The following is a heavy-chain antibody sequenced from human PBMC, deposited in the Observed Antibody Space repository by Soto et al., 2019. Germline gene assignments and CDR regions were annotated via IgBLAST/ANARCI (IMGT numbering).Heavy chain of an antibody. V-gene: IGHV1-69*13. Sequence: ASVKVSCKASGGTFSSDSFSWVRQAPGQGLEWMGGIIPMFDTPIYAQKFQDRVTITADESTSTAYMQLSSLRSGDTAVYYCAREVGSGRGPTLDYWGQGTLVTVSS. CDR1: GGTFSSDS. D-gene: IGHD3-10*01. J-gene: IGHJ4*02. CDR2: IIPMFDTP. CDR3: AREVGSGRGPTLDY.